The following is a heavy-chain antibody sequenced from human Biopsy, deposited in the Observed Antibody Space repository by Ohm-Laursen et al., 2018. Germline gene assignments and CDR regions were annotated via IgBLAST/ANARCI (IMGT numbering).Heavy chain of an antibody. D-gene: IGHD3-10*01. J-gene: IGHJ4*02. CDR2: IRSKAKSYAT. V-gene: IGHV3-73*01. CDR1: GFTFSASA. CDR3: ALEGAGFNN. Sequence: GSLRLSCTASGFTFSASAVHWVRQASGEGLEWVGRIRSKAKSYATAYAASVTGRFTISRDDSKNTTYLQMNSLKTEDTAVYYCALEGAGFNNWGQGTLVTVSS.